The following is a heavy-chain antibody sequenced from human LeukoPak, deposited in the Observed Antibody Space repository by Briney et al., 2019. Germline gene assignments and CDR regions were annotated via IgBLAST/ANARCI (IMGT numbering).Heavy chain of an antibody. D-gene: IGHD6-13*01. CDR1: GFTFSSYA. CDR2: ISGSGART. CDR3: ARNYWYLVDY. Sequence: GGSLRLSCAASGFTFSSYAMNWVRQAPGKGLEWVSSISGSGARTDYADSVKGRFTISRDNSKNTLYLQMNSLRAEDPAMYSCARNYWYLVDYWAREPWSPSPQ. J-gene: IGHJ4*02. V-gene: IGHV3-23*01.